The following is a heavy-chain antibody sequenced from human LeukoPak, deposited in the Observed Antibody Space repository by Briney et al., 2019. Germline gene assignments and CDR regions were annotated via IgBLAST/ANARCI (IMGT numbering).Heavy chain of an antibody. Sequence: GGSLRLSCAASGFTFSSYAMHWVRQAPGKGLEWVAAISYDGSNTYYADSVKGRFTISRDNFKSTLYLQMNSLRPEDTAVYYCASWPVGWYGEDSWGQGTLVTVSS. D-gene: IGHD6-19*01. CDR2: ISYDGSNT. CDR1: GFTFSSYA. V-gene: IGHV3-30*04. J-gene: IGHJ4*02. CDR3: ASWPVGWYGEDS.